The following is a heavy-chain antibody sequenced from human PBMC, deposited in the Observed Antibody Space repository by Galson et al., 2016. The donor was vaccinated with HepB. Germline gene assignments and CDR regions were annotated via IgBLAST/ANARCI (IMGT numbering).Heavy chain of an antibody. Sequence: SLRLSCAASGFTSSNYNMNWVRQAPGKGLEWVSYITSISITMYYTDSVKGRFTISRDNARNSLYLHMNSLRDEDTAVYYCARGLRYFDLWGRGTLVTVSS. CDR3: ARGLRYFDL. V-gene: IGHV3-48*02. CDR1: GFTSSNYN. J-gene: IGHJ2*01. CDR2: ITSISITM.